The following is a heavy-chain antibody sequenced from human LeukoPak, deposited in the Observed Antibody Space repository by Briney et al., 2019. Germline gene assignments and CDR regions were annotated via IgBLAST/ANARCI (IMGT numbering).Heavy chain of an antibody. CDR3: ATEMTYSSSSVVPAYYYYYMDV. Sequence: SETLSLTCTVSGYSISSGYDWGWIRPPPGKGLEWIGSIYHSGSPYYNQPLKSRVTISVDTSKNQFSLKLSSVTAADTAVYYCATEMTYSSSSVVPAYYYYYMDVWGKGTTVTVSS. V-gene: IGHV4-38-2*02. J-gene: IGHJ6*03. CDR2: IYHSGSP. D-gene: IGHD6-6*01. CDR1: GYSISSGYD.